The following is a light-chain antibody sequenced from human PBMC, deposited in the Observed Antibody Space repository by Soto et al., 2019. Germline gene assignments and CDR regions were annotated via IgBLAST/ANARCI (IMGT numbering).Light chain of an antibody. CDR2: DVS. CDR3: SSYTSSSTVV. CDR1: SSDVGGYNY. J-gene: IGLJ2*01. Sequence: QSALTQPASVSGSPGQSITISCTGTSSDVGGYNYVSWYQQHPGKAPKLMIYDVSNRPLGASNRFSGSKSGNTASLTISGLQAEEEADYYCSSYTSSSTVVFGGGTKLTVL. V-gene: IGLV2-14*01.